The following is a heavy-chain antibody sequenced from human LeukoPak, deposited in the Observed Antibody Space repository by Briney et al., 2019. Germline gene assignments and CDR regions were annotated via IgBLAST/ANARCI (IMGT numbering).Heavy chain of an antibody. CDR3: ARVGLWFGELSGPLDY. V-gene: IGHV4-30-4*01. Sequence: PSQTLSLTCTVSGGSISSGDYYWIWIRQPPGKGLEGIGYIDYSGSTYYNPSLKSLVTISVDTSKNQFSLKLSSVTAADTAVYYCARVGLWFGELSGPLDYWGQGTLVTVSS. CDR2: IDYSGST. D-gene: IGHD3-10*01. J-gene: IGHJ4*02. CDR1: GGSISSGDYY.